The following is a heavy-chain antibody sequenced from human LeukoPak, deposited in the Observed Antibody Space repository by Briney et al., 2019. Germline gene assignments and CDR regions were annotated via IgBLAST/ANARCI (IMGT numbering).Heavy chain of an antibody. J-gene: IGHJ4*02. CDR3: TRVLPDILTGYSFDY. Sequence: GGSLRLSCAASGFTFSGYWMHWVRQAPGKGLVWVSRTNTDGSSTSYADSVKGRFTISRDNAKNTLYLQMNSLRAEDTAVYYCTRVLPDILTGYSFDYWGQGTLVTVSS. V-gene: IGHV3-74*01. CDR2: TNTDGSST. D-gene: IGHD3-9*01. CDR1: GFTFSGYW.